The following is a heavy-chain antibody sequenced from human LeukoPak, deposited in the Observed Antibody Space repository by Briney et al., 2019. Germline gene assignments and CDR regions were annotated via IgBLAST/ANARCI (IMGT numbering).Heavy chain of an antibody. J-gene: IGHJ6*02. CDR2: IIPIFGTA. D-gene: IGHD6-19*01. V-gene: IGHV1-69*05. CDR1: GGTFSSYA. CDR3: ARDRESSGWYYLYYYYGMDV. Sequence: GASVKVSCKASGGTFSSYAISWVRQAPGQGLEWMGGIIPIFGTANYAQKFQGRVTMTRDTSTSTVYMELSSLRSEDTAVYYCARDRESSGWYYLYYYYGMDVWGQGTTVTVSS.